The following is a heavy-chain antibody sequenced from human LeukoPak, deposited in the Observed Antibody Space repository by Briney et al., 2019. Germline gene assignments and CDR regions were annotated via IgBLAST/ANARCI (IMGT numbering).Heavy chain of an antibody. CDR1: GGSISTSNYY. V-gene: IGHV4-39*07. CDR2: IFYSGST. Sequence: PSETLSLTCTVSGGSISTSNYYWGWIRQPPGKGLEWIGNIFYSGSTNYNPSLKSRVTISVDTSKNQFSLKLSSVTAADTAVYYCASAQWLGHFDYWGQGTLVTVSS. D-gene: IGHD6-19*01. CDR3: ASAQWLGHFDY. J-gene: IGHJ4*02.